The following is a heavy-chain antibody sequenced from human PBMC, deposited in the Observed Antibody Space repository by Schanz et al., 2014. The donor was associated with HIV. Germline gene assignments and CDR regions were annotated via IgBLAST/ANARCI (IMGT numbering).Heavy chain of an antibody. CDR3: ARVWADYGMDV. Sequence: VQLVESGGGVVQPGRSLRLSCAASGFTFRTYSMKWVRQAPGKGLEWVSSITSAGDIYYADSVEGRFTISRDNAKNSLYLQMNRLRAEDTALYYCARVWADYGMDVWGQGTTVTVSS. J-gene: IGHJ6*02. CDR2: ITSAGDI. V-gene: IGHV3-21*04. D-gene: IGHD3-16*01. CDR1: GFTFRTYS.